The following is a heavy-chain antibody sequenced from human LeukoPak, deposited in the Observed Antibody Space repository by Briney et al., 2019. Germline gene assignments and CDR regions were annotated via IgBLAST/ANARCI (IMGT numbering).Heavy chain of an antibody. CDR1: GFTFSSYA. CDR3: AKPGTPPAIRGGGFAP. CDR2: ISGSGGST. D-gene: IGHD2-2*01. V-gene: IGHV3-23*01. Sequence: GGSLRLSCAASGFTFSSYAMNWVRQAPGKGLEWVSAISGSGGSTYYADSVKGRFTISRDNSKNTLYLQMNSLRAEDTAVYYCAKPGTPPAIRGGGFAPWGQGPLVTVSS. J-gene: IGHJ5*02.